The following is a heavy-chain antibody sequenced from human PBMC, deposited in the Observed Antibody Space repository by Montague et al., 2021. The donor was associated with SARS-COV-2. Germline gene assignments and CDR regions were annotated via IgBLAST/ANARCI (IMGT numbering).Heavy chain of an antibody. V-gene: IGHV4-39*01. Sequence: SETLSLTCTVSGGSISSSSYYWGWIRQPPGQGLEWIGSIYYSGSTYYNPSLKSRVTISVDTSKNQFSLKLSSAAAADTAVYYCARPSFYYDSSGSDAFDIWGQGTMVTVSS. CDR3: ARPSFYYDSSGSDAFDI. D-gene: IGHD3-22*01. CDR1: GGSISSSSYY. J-gene: IGHJ3*02. CDR2: IYYSGST.